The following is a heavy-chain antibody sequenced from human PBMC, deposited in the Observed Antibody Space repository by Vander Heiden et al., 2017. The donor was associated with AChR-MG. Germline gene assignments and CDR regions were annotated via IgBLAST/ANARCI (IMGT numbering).Heavy chain of an antibody. V-gene: IGHV3-21*01. D-gene: IGHD3-10*01. Sequence: EVQLVESGGGLVKPGGSLRLSCAASGFTFSSYSMNWVRQAPGKGLEWVSSISSSSSYIYYADSVKGRFTISRDNAKNSLYLQMNSLRAEDTAVYYCARGSVWFGELLSKGEFDYWGQGTLVTVSS. CDR3: ARGSVWFGELLSKGEFDY. J-gene: IGHJ4*02. CDR1: GFTFSSYS. CDR2: ISSSSSYI.